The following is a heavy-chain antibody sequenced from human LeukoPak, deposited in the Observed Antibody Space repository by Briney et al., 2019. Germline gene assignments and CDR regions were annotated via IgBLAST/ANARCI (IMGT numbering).Heavy chain of an antibody. CDR1: GFTFSSYG. CDR3: AKDRRYCSSTSCYARNWFDP. Sequence: PGGSLRLSCAASGFTFSSYGMHWVRQAPGKGLEWVAVISYDGSNKYYADSVKGRFTISRDNSKNTLYLQMNSLRAEDTAVYYCAKDRRYCSSTSCYARNWFDPWGQGTLVTVSP. D-gene: IGHD2-2*01. CDR2: ISYDGSNK. J-gene: IGHJ5*02. V-gene: IGHV3-30*18.